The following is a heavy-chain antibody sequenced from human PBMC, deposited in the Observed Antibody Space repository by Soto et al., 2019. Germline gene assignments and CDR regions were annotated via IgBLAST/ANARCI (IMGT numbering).Heavy chain of an antibody. V-gene: IGHV5-51*01. CDR1: GYSFTNYW. Sequence: GESLKISCKASGYSFTNYWIGWVRQMPGKGLEWKGIIYPGDSDTRYSPSFQGQVTISADKSINTAYLQWTSLKASDTAMYYCARQDGSTWPFDYWGQGTLVTVYS. CDR3: ARQDGSTWPFDY. CDR2: IYPGDSDT. J-gene: IGHJ4*02. D-gene: IGHD6-13*01.